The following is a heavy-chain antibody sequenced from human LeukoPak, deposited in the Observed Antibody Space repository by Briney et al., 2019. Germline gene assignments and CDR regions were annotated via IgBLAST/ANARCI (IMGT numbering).Heavy chain of an antibody. CDR1: GGSISSYY. D-gene: IGHD6-13*01. CDR2: IYYSGST. CDR3: ARGSSSWFSSGMDV. J-gene: IGHJ6*02. Sequence: SETLSLTCTVSGGSISSYYWSWIRQPPGKGLEWIGYIYYSGSTNYNPSLKSRVTISVDTSKNQFSLKLSSVTAADTAVYYCARGSSSWFSSGMDVWGRGTTVTVSS. V-gene: IGHV4-59*01.